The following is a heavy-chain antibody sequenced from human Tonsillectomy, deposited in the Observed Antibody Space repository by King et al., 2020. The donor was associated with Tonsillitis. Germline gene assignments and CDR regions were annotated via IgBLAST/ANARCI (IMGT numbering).Heavy chain of an antibody. J-gene: IGHJ6*02. CDR2: AYYSGST. D-gene: IGHD3-10*01. V-gene: IGHV4-30-4*07. Sequence: QLQESGPGLVKPSQTLSLTCAVSGGSISSGGYSWNWIRQPLGKGLEWIGYAYYSGSTYYNPSLKSRVTISVDTSKNQFSLKLSSVTAADTAVYYCARVIGPDFNYKYYGMDVWGQGTTVTVSS. CDR1: GGSISSGGYS. CDR3: ARVIGPDFNYKYYGMDV.